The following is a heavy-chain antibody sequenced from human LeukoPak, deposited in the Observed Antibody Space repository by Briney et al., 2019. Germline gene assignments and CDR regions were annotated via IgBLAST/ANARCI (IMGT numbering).Heavy chain of an antibody. J-gene: IGHJ4*02. V-gene: IGHV3-23*01. Sequence: PGGSLRLSCAASGFTFSSYAMSWVRQAPGKGLEWVSAISGSGGSTYYADSVKGRFTISRDNSKNTLYLQMNSLRAEDTAVYYCAKVGPRITMVRGVIASFDYWGQGTLVTVSS. D-gene: IGHD3-10*01. CDR1: GFTFSSYA. CDR3: AKVGPRITMVRGVIASFDY. CDR2: ISGSGGST.